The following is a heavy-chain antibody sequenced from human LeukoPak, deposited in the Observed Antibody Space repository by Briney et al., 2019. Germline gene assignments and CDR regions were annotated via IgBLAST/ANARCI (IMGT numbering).Heavy chain of an antibody. CDR2: INQDGNRE. CDR1: GLTFSSYW. J-gene: IGHJ4*02. CDR3: ASTVPYCSDGNCAL. D-gene: IGHD2-15*01. V-gene: IGHV3-7*01. Sequence: GGSLRLSCAASGLTFSSYWMSWVRQAPGKGLEWVANINQDGNRENYVESVKGRFSISRENAKNSLFLQMHSLRAEDTAVYYCASTVPYCSDGNCALGGQGTLVTVSS.